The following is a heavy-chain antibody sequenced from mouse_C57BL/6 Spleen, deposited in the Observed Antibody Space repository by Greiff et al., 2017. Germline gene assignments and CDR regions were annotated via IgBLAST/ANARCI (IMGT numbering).Heavy chain of an antibody. CDR1: GFTFSNYW. J-gene: IGHJ3*01. CDR3: TGVPPFAY. D-gene: IGHD5-1*01. CDR2: IRLKSDNYAT. Sequence: EVKLVESGGGLVQPGGSMKLSCVASGFTFSNYWMNWVRQSPEKGLEWVAQIRLKSDNYATHYAESVKGRFTISRDDSKSSVYLQMNNLRAEDTGIYYCTGVPPFAYWGQGTLVTVSA. V-gene: IGHV6-3*01.